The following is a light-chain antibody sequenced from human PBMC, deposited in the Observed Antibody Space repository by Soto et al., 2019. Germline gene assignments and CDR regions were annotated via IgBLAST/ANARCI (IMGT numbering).Light chain of an antibody. CDR3: QQYGNSRT. Sequence: EIALTQSPGTLSLSPGERATLSCRASQSLSSSYLAWYQQKPGQAPRLLIYGASSRATGIPDRFSGSGSGTDFTLTISRLEPEDFAVYYCQQYGNSRTFXQGTKVDIK. J-gene: IGKJ1*01. CDR1: QSLSSSY. V-gene: IGKV3-20*01. CDR2: GAS.